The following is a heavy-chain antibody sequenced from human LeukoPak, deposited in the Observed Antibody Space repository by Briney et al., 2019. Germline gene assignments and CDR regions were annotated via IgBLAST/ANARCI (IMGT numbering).Heavy chain of an antibody. J-gene: IGHJ5*02. CDR1: GGSISSGDYY. CDR3: ARDRITMVRGGPVSWFDP. Sequence: ASQTLSLTCTVSGGSISSGDYYWSWIRQPPRKGLEWIGYIYYSGSTYYNPSLKSRVTISVDTSKNQFSLKLSSVTAADTAVYYCARDRITMVRGGPVSWFDPWGQGTLVAVSS. CDR2: IYYSGST. V-gene: IGHV4-30-4*01. D-gene: IGHD3-10*01.